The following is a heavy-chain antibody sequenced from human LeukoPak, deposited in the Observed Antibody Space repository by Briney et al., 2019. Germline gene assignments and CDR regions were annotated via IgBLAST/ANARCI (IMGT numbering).Heavy chain of an antibody. V-gene: IGHV1-2*02. CDR2: INPKSDGT. D-gene: IGHD3-16*01. J-gene: IGHJ4*02. Sequence: ASVNVSCKASGYTFTGYYMHWVRQAPGQGLEWMGWINPKSDGTHDAQKFQGRVAMTRDTSINTVYLELSSLRSNDTAVYYCARTREGVWGSYSPWGQGTLVTVSS. CDR1: GYTFTGYY. CDR3: ARTREGVWGSYSP.